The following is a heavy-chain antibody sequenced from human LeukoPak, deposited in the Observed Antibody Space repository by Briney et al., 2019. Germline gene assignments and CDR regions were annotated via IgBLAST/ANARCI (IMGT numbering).Heavy chain of an antibody. V-gene: IGHV3-53*01. CDR2: IYSGGDT. Sequence: GGSLRLSCAASGFTVSNIYMSWVRQAPGKGLEWVSVIYSGGDTYYADSVRGRFTISRDNSKNTLYLHMNSLRAEDTAVYYCAKERAGYTNPYYFDYWGQGTLVTVSS. D-gene: IGHD3-16*02. CDR1: GFTVSNIY. CDR3: AKERAGYTNPYYFDY. J-gene: IGHJ4*02.